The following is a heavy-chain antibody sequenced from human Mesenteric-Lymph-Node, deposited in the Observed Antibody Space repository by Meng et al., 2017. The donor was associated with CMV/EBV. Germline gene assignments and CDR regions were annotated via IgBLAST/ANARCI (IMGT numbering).Heavy chain of an antibody. CDR2: INHSGST. J-gene: IGHJ4*02. CDR1: GGSFSGYY. V-gene: IGHV4-34*01. Sequence: QGPLRPLAAGLFTPSETLSGTCAVYGGSFSGYYRNWIRQSPEKGLEWIGEINHSGSTTYNPSFTSRIIISVDTSTNQISLNMSSVTAADTAVYYCARGSSYDILTGYFYYCGQRALVTVSS. D-gene: IGHD3-9*01. CDR3: ARGSSYDILTGYFYY.